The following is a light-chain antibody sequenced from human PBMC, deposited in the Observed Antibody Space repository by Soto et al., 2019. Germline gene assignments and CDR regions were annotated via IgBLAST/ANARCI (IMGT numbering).Light chain of an antibody. V-gene: IGKV1-27*01. CDR3: QNFDSAPQT. J-gene: IGKJ1*01. Sequence: DIQMTHSPSSLSASVGDRVTITCRASQGIRHYLAWYQQKPGKVPRXLIYEASNLQSGVPSRFRGGGSGTELTITISSLQPEDAETYYCQNFDSAPQTFGQGTKVDIK. CDR1: QGIRHY. CDR2: EAS.